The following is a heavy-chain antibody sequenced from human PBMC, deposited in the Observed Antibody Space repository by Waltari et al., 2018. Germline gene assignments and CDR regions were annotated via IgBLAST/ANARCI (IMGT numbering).Heavy chain of an antibody. J-gene: IGHJ4*02. CDR1: GGSISSYF. CDR2: ISYNGAT. V-gene: IGHV4-59*01. Sequence: QVQLHESGPGLVKPSETLSLTCSVSGGSISSYFWHWIRQPPGKGLEWIGYISYNGATNYNPSLRSRLTISVDTAENQFSLRLSSVTTADTAVYYCAREIYGGNSRPFDYWGQGTLATVSS. D-gene: IGHD2-21*02. CDR3: AREIYGGNSRPFDY.